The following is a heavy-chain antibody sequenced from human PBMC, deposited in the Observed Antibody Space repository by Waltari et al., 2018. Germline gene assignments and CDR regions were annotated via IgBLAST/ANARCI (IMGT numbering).Heavy chain of an antibody. CDR2: ISSNGGST. D-gene: IGHD6-13*01. CDR1: GFTFSTYA. J-gene: IGHJ6*03. CDR3: ARVAAAGYYYYYYMDV. Sequence: EVLLVESGVGLVRPGGSLSLSGSPSGFTFSTYAITWVRRAPGKGLEYVSAISSNGGSTYYANSVKGRFTISRDNSKNTLYLQMGSLRAEDMAVYYCARVAAAGYYYYYYMDVWGKGTTVTVSS. V-gene: IGHV3-64*01.